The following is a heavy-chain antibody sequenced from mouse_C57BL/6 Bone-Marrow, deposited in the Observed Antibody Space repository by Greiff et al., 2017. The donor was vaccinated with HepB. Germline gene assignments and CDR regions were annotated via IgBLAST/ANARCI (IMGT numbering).Heavy chain of an antibody. CDR1: GFNIKDYY. Sequence: VQLQQSGAELVRPGASVKLSCTASGFNIKDYYMHWVKQRPEQGLEWIGRIDPEDGDTEYAPKFQGKATMTADTSSNTAYLQLSSLTSEDTAVYYCTFYGNYVAWFAYWGQGTLVTVSA. D-gene: IGHD2-1*01. CDR2: IDPEDGDT. J-gene: IGHJ3*01. V-gene: IGHV14-1*01. CDR3: TFYGNYVAWFAY.